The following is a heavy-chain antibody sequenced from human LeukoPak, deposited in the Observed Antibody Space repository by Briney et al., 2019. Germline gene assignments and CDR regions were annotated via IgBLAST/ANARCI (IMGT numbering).Heavy chain of an antibody. D-gene: IGHD6-13*01. J-gene: IGHJ6*02. CDR1: GFTVSSNY. Sequence: GGSLRLSCTASGFTVSSNYMSWVRQAPGKGLEWVSVIYSSGNTYYADSVKGRFTISRDNSKNTLYLQMNSLRAEDTAVYYCASKSIAAAGPDYYYYGMDVWAKGPRSPSP. V-gene: IGHV3-53*01. CDR2: IYSSGNT. CDR3: ASKSIAAAGPDYYYYGMDV.